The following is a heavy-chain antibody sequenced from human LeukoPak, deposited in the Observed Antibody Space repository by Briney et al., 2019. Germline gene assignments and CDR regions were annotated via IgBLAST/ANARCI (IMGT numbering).Heavy chain of an antibody. J-gene: IGHJ4*01. D-gene: IGHD3-9*01. CDR2: MTASSVTF. CDR1: GFTFSSYA. CDR3: ARSLTGYDPLSAF. Sequence: PGGSLRLSCEVSGFTFSSYAMNWVRQVPGRGLEWIAYMTASSVTFYYADSVRGRFTISRDNAKNSLFLQMGSLTVEDTAVYYCARSLTGYDPLSAFWGHGTLVTVSS. V-gene: IGHV3-48*03.